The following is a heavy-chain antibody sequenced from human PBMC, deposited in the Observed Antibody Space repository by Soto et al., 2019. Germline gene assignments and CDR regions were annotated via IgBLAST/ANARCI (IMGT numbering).Heavy chain of an antibody. V-gene: IGHV3-7*01. CDR2: IKQDGSEK. J-gene: IGHJ6*03. CDR1: GFTFSSYW. D-gene: IGHD1-26*01. CDR3: ARGRGTASTTGYMDV. Sequence: GSLRLSCAASGFTFSSYWMSWVRQAPGKGLEWVANIKQDGSEKYYVDSVKGRFTISRDNAKNSLYLQMNSLRAEDTAVYYCARGRGTASTTGYMDVWGKGTTVTVSS.